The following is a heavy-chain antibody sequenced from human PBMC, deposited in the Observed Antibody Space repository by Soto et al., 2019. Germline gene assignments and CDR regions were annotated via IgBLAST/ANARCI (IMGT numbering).Heavy chain of an antibody. J-gene: IGHJ4*02. CDR1: GFTFSSYG. CDR2: ISYDGSNK. CDR3: ACRAAAAIFDY. D-gene: IGHD6-13*01. Sequence: GGSLRLSCAASGFTFSSYGMHWVRQAPGKGLEWVAVISYDGSNKYYADSVKGRFTISRDNSKNTLYLQMNSLRAEDTAVYYCACRAAAAIFDYWGQGTLVTVSS. V-gene: IGHV3-30*03.